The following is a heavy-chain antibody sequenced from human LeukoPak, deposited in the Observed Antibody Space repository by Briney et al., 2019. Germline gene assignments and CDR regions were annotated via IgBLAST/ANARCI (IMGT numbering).Heavy chain of an antibody. D-gene: IGHD6-19*01. Sequence: KSSETLSLTCTVSGGSISSHYWSWIRQPAGKGLEWIGRIYTSGSTKYNPSLKSRVTISVDTSKNQFSLKLSSVTAADTAVYYCAETGYSSGWYNWYFDLWGRGTLVTVSS. CDR3: AETGYSSGWYNWYFDL. J-gene: IGHJ2*01. CDR1: GGSISSHY. V-gene: IGHV4-4*07. CDR2: IYTSGST.